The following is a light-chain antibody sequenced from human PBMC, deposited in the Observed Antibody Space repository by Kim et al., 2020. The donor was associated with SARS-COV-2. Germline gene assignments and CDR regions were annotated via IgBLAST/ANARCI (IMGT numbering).Light chain of an antibody. Sequence: EIVLTQSPGTLSLSPGERATLSCRASQNVKNRYLAWYQQKPGQAPRLLIYSASSRATGIPDRFSGSGSGTDFTLIISRLEPEDLAVYYCQQYGTSLTCGGGTKVVIK. J-gene: IGKJ4*01. CDR3: QQYGTSLT. CDR2: SAS. CDR1: QNVKNRY. V-gene: IGKV3-20*01.